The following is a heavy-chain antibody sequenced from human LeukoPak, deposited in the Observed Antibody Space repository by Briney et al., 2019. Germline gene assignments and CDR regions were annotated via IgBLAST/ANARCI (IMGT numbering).Heavy chain of an antibody. CDR1: GYTFTGYY. J-gene: IGHJ6*03. Sequence: ASVKVSCKASGYTFTGYYMHWVRQAPGQGLEWMGWINPNSGGTNYAQKFQGRVTMTRDTSISTAYMELSRLRSDDTAVYYCARAPSYDSSGYYFHYYYYYMDVWGKGTTVTVSS. CDR2: INPNSGGT. D-gene: IGHD3-22*01. CDR3: ARAPSYDSSGYYFHYYYYYMDV. V-gene: IGHV1-2*02.